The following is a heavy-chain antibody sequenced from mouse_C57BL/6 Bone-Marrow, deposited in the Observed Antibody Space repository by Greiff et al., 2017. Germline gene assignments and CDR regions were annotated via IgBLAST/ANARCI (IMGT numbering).Heavy chain of an antibody. V-gene: IGHV2-2*01. CDR1: GFSLTSYG. Sequence: VQLKESGPGLVQPSQSLSITCTVSGFSLTSYGVHWVRQSPGKGLEWLGVIWSGGSTDYNAAFISRLSISKDNSKSQVFFKMNSLQADDTAIYYCARNDYYDYDEGTWFAYWGQGTLVTVSA. D-gene: IGHD2-4*01. CDR2: IWSGGST. J-gene: IGHJ3*01. CDR3: ARNDYYDYDEGTWFAY.